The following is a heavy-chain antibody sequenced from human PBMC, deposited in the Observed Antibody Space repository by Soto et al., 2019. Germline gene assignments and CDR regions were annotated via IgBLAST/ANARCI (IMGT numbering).Heavy chain of an antibody. CDR3: ARDPAIAARYWGRGAFDI. D-gene: IGHD6-6*01. Sequence: GGSLRLSCAASGFTFSSYRMNWVRQAPGKGLEWVSSISSSSSYIYYADSVKGRFTISRDNAKNSLYLQMNSLRAEDTAVYYCARDPAIAARYWGRGAFDIWGQGTMVTVSS. CDR1: GFTFSSYR. CDR2: ISSSSSYI. V-gene: IGHV3-21*01. J-gene: IGHJ3*02.